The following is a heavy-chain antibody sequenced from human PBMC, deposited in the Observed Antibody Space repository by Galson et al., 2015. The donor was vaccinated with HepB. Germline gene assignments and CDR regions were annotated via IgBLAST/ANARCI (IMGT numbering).Heavy chain of an antibody. CDR1: GYTFTSYG. CDR3: ASCIAAAGTSVYYYYGMDV. CDR2: ISAYNGNT. J-gene: IGHJ6*02. D-gene: IGHD6-13*01. V-gene: IGHV1-18*01. Sequence: SVKVSCKASGYTFTSYGISWVRQAPGQGLEWMGWISAYNGNTNYAQKLQGRVTITADKSTSTAYMELSSLRSEDTAVYYCASCIAAAGTSVYYYYGMDVWGQGTTVTVSS.